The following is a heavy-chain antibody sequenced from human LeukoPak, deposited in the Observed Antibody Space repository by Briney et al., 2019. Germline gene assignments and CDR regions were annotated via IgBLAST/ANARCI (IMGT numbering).Heavy chain of an antibody. CDR2: IYYSGST. CDR3: ARGLYYYGSGSYGAFDI. CDR1: GGSISSSSYY. J-gene: IGHJ3*02. V-gene: IGHV4-39*07. D-gene: IGHD3-10*01. Sequence: SETLSLTCTVSGGSISSSSYYWGWIRQPPGKGLEWIESIYYSGSTYYNPSLKSRVTISVDTSKNQFSLKLSSVTAADTAVYYCARGLYYYGSGSYGAFDIWGQGTMVTVSS.